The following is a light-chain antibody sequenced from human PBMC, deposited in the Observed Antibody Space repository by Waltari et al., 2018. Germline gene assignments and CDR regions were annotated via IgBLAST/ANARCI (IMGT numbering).Light chain of an antibody. Sequence: QLVLTQSPSASASLGAPVKLTCTLSSGHSSNVIAWLQQQPEKGPRYLMKVNSDGSHNKGDEIPDRFSGSSSGAVRYLTLSSLQSEDEADYYCQTGGHGTWVFGGGTKLTVL. CDR3: QTGGHGTWV. V-gene: IGLV4-69*01. J-gene: IGLJ3*02. CDR2: VNSDGSH. CDR1: SGHSSNV.